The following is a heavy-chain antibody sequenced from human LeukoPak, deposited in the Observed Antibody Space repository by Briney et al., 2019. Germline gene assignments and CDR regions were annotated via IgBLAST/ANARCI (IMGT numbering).Heavy chain of an antibody. J-gene: IGHJ6*03. Sequence: SVTLSFTCAVYGGSFSGYYWSWIRQPPGKGLEGSGETNHSGSPNYTPSLKSRVTISVDTSKHQCSLKLSSVTAADTAVYYCAKVTNIVVVPAAILYYYYYMDVWGKGTTVTVSS. CDR3: AKVTNIVVVPAAILYYYYYMDV. CDR2: TNHSGSP. V-gene: IGHV4-34*01. D-gene: IGHD2-2*02. CDR1: GGSFSGYY.